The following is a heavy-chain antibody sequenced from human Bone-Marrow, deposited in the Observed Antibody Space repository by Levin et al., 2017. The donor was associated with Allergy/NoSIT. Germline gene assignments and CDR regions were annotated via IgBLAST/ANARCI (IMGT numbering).Heavy chain of an antibody. CDR1: GFSLSSNGVG. D-gene: IGHD3-22*01. Sequence: SGPTLVKPTQTLTLTCSFSGFSLSSNGVGVGWFRQTPGKALEWLALIYWDDDKRYRPSLKSRLTVTTDTSKNQVVLRLTNMDPVDTGTYFCAHTSYHGSGNYLNWFDPWGQGTPVTVYS. CDR2: IYWDDDK. J-gene: IGHJ5*02. CDR3: AHTSYHGSGNYLNWFDP. V-gene: IGHV2-5*02.